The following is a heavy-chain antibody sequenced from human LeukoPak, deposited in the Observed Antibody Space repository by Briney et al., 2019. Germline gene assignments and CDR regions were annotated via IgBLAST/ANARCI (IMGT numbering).Heavy chain of an antibody. J-gene: IGHJ6*03. Sequence: AGGSLRLSCAASGFTFSGHAMGWARQAPGQRLEWVSGILGSGGDTYYADSVQGRFTISRDDSKNTIYLEMNSLRVEDTAVYYCAKWDSATASYYYYMDVWGKGTTVTVSS. D-gene: IGHD2-21*02. CDR1: GFTFSGHA. CDR3: AKWDSATASYYYYMDV. V-gene: IGHV3-23*01. CDR2: ILGSGGDT.